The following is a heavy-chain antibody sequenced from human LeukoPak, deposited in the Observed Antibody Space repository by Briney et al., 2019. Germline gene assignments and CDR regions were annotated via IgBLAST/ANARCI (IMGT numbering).Heavy chain of an antibody. CDR1: GFSFSYSG. Sequence: GGSLRLSCAASGFSFSYSGMHWVRQAPGKGLEWVAAVWFGESSQSYPDSVKGRFTISRDNSKNTVWLEMNSLRVEDTAVYYCAKGGRDTSKYNFDYWGQGTQVTVSS. J-gene: IGHJ4*02. D-gene: IGHD1-1*01. CDR3: AKGGRDTSKYNFDY. V-gene: IGHV3-30*02. CDR2: VWFGESSQ.